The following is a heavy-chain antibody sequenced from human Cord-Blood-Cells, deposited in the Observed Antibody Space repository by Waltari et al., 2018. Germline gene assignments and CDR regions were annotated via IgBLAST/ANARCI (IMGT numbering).Heavy chain of an antibody. Sequence: QVQLVQSGAEVKKPGASVKVSCKASGYTFTSYDINWVRQATGQGPEGMGWMNPNSGNTGYAQKFQGRVTMTRNTSISTAYMELSSLRSEDTAVYYCARLVRFLEWFTPTYYYYYMDVWGKGTTVTVSS. V-gene: IGHV1-8*01. CDR3: ARLVRFLEWFTPTYYYYYMDV. CDR1: GYTFTSYD. J-gene: IGHJ6*03. D-gene: IGHD3-3*01. CDR2: MNPNSGNT.